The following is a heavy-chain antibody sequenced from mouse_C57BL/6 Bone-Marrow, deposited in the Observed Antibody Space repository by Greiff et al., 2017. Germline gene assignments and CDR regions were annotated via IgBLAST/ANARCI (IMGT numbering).Heavy chain of an antibody. V-gene: IGHV14-4*01. D-gene: IGHD1-1*02. CDR3: TPYGLDGY. J-gene: IGHJ2*01. Sequence: EVKLVESGAELVRPGASVKLSCTASGFNIKDDYMHWVKQRPEQGLEWIGWIDPENGDTEYASKFQGKATITADTSSNTAYLQLSSLTSEDTAVYYCTPYGLDGYWGQGTTLTVSS. CDR1: GFNIKDDY. CDR2: IDPENGDT.